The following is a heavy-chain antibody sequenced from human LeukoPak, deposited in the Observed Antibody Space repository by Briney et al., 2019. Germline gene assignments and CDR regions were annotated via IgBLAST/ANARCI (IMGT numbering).Heavy chain of an antibody. CDR1: GGSISSYY. D-gene: IGHD3-9*01. Sequence: SETLSLTCTVSGGSISSYYWSWIRQPAGKGLEWIGRIYTSGRANYNPSLRGQVTMSVDTSKNQFSLKLSSVTAADTAVYYCAREDYDILTGYPNWGQGTLVTVSS. CDR3: AREDYDILTGYPN. V-gene: IGHV4-4*07. J-gene: IGHJ4*02. CDR2: IYTSGRA.